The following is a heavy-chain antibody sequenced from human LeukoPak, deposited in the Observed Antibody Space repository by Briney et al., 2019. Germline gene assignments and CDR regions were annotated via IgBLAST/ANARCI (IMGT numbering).Heavy chain of an antibody. CDR2: IYSGGST. D-gene: IGHD3-22*01. Sequence: GGSLRLSCAASGFPVSSNYMNWVRQAPGKGPEWVSVIYSGGSTYYADSVKGRFTISRDNSENTLYLQMNSLRAEDTAVYYCARDPYYYDSSGYSLDVWGQGTTVTVSS. CDR1: GFPVSSNY. J-gene: IGHJ6*02. CDR3: ARDPYYYDSSGYSLDV. V-gene: IGHV3-53*05.